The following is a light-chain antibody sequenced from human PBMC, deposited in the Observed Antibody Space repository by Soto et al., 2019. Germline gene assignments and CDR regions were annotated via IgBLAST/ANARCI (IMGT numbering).Light chain of an antibody. J-gene: IGKJ5*01. CDR1: QTLSNSF. CDR2: DTS. CDR3: QQYGTSEII. V-gene: IGKV3-20*01. Sequence: EIVLTQSPGTPSLSRGEIATLSCRASQTLSNSFIAWYQQKPGQAPRLLIYDTSSRATGVPDRYSASGSGTDFTLTISRLEPEDFAVFFCQQYGTSEIIFGQGTRLEI.